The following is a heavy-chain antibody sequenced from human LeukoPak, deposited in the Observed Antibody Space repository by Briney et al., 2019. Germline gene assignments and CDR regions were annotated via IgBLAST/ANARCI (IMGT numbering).Heavy chain of an antibody. CDR3: ARVVAVTGTPVYYMDV. J-gene: IGHJ6*03. CDR1: GYMFTGYY. CDR2: INPNSGGT. D-gene: IGHD6-19*01. V-gene: IGHV1-2*06. Sequence: ASVKVSCKASGYMFTGYYTHWVRQAPGQGLEWMGRINPNSGGTNYAQKFQGRVTMTRDTSISTAYMDLNRLRSDDTAVYYCARVVAVTGTPVYYMDVWGKGTTVTVSS.